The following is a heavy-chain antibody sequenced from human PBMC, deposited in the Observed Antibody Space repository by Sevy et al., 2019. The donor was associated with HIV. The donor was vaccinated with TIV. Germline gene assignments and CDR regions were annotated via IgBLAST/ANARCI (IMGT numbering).Heavy chain of an antibody. Sequence: ASVKVSCKASGGTFSSYAISWVRQAPGQGLEWMGGIIPIFGTANYAQKFQGRVTITADESTSTAYMELSSLRSEDTAVYYCAIANGDDYYYGMDVWGQGTTVTVSS. CDR1: GGTFSSYA. J-gene: IGHJ6*02. CDR3: AIANGDDYYYGMDV. V-gene: IGHV1-69*13. CDR2: IIPIFGTA.